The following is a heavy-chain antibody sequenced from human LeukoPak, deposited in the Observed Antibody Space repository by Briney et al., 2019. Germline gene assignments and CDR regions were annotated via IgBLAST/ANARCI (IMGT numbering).Heavy chain of an antibody. CDR2: LNPSGGST. CDR1: GYTFSNLY. V-gene: IGHV1-46*01. CDR3: ARGSSSGAYYFDY. D-gene: IGHD3-22*01. Sequence: ASVKVFCKASGYTFSNLYMNWVRQAPGQGFEWMGILNPSGGSTRYAQKFQGRVTMTRDTSTSTVYMELSSLRSEDTAVYYCARGSSSGAYYFDYWGQGALVTVSS. J-gene: IGHJ4*02.